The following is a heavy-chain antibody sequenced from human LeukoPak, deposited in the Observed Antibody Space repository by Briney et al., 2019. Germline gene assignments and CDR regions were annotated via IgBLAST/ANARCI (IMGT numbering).Heavy chain of an antibody. J-gene: IGHJ4*02. CDR1: GGSISSGGYY. CDR3: ARKEGSGRGDY. V-gene: IGHV4-31*03. D-gene: IGHD3-10*01. CDR2: IYYSGST. Sequence: SGTLSLTCTVSGGSISSGGYYWSWIRQHPGKGLEWIGYIYYSGSTYYNPSLKSRVTISVDTSKNQFSLKLSSVTAADTAVYYCARKEGSGRGDYWGQGTLVTVSS.